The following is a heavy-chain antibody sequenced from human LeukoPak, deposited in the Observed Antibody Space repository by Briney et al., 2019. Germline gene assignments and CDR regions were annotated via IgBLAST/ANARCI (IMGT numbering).Heavy chain of an antibody. J-gene: IGHJ4*02. CDR3: EVEVDYYGSGSYYNRDY. CDR2: IWYDGSNK. V-gene: IGHV3-33*01. Sequence: GESLRLSCAASGFTFSSYGMHWVRQAPGKGLEWVAVIWYDGSNKYYADSVKGRFTISRDNSKNTLYLQMNSLRAEDTAVYYCEVEVDYYGSGSYYNRDYWGQGTLVTVSS. D-gene: IGHD3-10*01. CDR1: GFTFSSYG.